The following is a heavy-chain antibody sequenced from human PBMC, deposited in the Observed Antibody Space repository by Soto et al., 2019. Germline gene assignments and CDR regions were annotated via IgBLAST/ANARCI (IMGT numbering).Heavy chain of an antibody. V-gene: IGHV4-30-4*01. CDR3: ARERPDGARLDP. J-gene: IGHJ5*02. CDR1: GGSISSGDYY. CDR2: IYYSGST. Sequence: SETLSLTCTVSGGSISSGDYYWSWIRHPPGKGLEWIGYIYYSGSTYYNPSLKSRVTISVDTSKNQFSQKLSSVTAADTAVYYCARERPDGARLDPWGQGTVV. D-gene: IGHD6-6*01.